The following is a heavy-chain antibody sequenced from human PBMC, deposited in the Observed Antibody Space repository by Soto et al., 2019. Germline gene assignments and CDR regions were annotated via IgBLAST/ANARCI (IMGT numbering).Heavy chain of an antibody. CDR2: TYYRSKWYN. D-gene: IGHD6-19*01. J-gene: IGHJ6*02. CDR1: GDSVSSNSAA. CDR3: AKDRAKPLNHVAGTGRYYYYYGMDV. V-gene: IGHV6-1*01. Sequence: SQTLSLTCAISGDSVSSNSAAWNWIRQSPSRGLEWLGRTYYRSKWYNDYAVSVKSRITINPDTSKNQFSLQLNSVTPEDTAVYYCAKDRAKPLNHVAGTGRYYYYYGMDVWGQGTTVTVSS.